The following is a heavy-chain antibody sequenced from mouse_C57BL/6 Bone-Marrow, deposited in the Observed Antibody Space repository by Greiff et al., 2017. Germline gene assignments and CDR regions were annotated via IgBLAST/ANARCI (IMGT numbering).Heavy chain of an antibody. D-gene: IGHD1-1*01. CDR3: ARISYDYAMDY. CDR2: ISSGSSTI. J-gene: IGHJ4*01. CDR1: GFTFSDYG. V-gene: IGHV5-17*01. Sequence: EVKLVESGGGLVKPGGSLKLSCAASGFTFSDYGMHWVRQAPEKGLEWVAYISSGSSTIYYADTVKGRFTISRDNAKNTLFLQMTSLRSEDTAMYYCARISYDYAMDYGGQGTSVTVSS.